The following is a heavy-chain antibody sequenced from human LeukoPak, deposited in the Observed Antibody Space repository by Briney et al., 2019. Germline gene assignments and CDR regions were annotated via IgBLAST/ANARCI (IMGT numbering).Heavy chain of an antibody. J-gene: IGHJ4*02. CDR3: TTARGGSYRFNY. CDR1: GFTFSNAW. CDR2: IKSNTDGGTT. Sequence: GGSLRLSCAASGFTFSNAWMSWVRQAPGKGLEWVGRIKSNTDGGTTDYAAPVKGRFTISRDDSKNTLYLQMNSLKTEDTAVYYCTTARGGSYRFNYWGQGTLVTVSS. D-gene: IGHD1-26*01. V-gene: IGHV3-15*01.